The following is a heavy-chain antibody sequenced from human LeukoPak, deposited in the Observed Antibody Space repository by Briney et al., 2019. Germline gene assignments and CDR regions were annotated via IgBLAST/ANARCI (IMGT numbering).Heavy chain of an antibody. CDR1: GFTVSSNY. Sequence: PGGSLRLSCAASGFTVSSNYMSWVRQAPGKGLEWVSVIYSGGSTYYADSVKGRFTISRDNSKNTLYLQMNSLRAEDTAVYYCARFSDYFDYDYWGQGTLVTVSS. D-gene: IGHD3-3*01. CDR2: IYSGGST. V-gene: IGHV3-66*01. CDR3: ARFSDYFDYDY. J-gene: IGHJ4*02.